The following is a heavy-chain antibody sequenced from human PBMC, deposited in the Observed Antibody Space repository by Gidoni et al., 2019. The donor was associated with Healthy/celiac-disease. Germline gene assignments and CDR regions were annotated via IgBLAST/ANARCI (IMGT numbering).Heavy chain of an antibody. Sequence: QVTWKESGTVLVKPTETLTLTCTVSGFELRHASMGVRWIRQPPGTALEWLAHIFSNDEKSYSTSLKSRLTISKDTSNSQVVLTMTNMDPVDTATSFCARMVVGATNFFDYWGQGTLVTVSS. CDR2: IFSNDEK. D-gene: IGHD1-26*01. CDR1: GFELRHASMG. CDR3: ARMVVGATNFFDY. V-gene: IGHV2-26*01. J-gene: IGHJ4*02.